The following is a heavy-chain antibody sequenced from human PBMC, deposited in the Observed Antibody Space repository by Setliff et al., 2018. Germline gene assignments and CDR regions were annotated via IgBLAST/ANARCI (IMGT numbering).Heavy chain of an antibody. CDR3: ARYGNNWNDLDY. V-gene: IGHV3-11*04. J-gene: IGHJ4*01. CDR1: GFTFSGYY. CDR2: IGESGNNI. Sequence: PGGSLRLSCAASGFTFSGYYMQWVRQAPGKGLEWVPYIGESGNNIHYADSVKGRFTISRDNAKNPLYLQMNSLKVEDTALYYCARYGNNWNDLDYWGHGTLVTVSS. D-gene: IGHD1-20*01.